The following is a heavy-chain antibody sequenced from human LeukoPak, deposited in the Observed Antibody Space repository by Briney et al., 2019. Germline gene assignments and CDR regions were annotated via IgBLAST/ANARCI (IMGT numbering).Heavy chain of an antibody. D-gene: IGHD3-10*01. CDR1: GFTFSSYA. J-gene: IGHJ4*02. Sequence: GGSLRLSCAASGFTFSSYAMNWVRQAPGKGLEWVSYISSSSSTIYYADSVKGRFTISRDNAKNSLYLQMNSLRDEDTAVYYCSRHLGESYYYGSGFRRSRGYYFDYWGQGTLVTVSS. V-gene: IGHV3-48*02. CDR2: ISSSSSTI. CDR3: SRHLGESYYYGSGFRRSRGYYFDY.